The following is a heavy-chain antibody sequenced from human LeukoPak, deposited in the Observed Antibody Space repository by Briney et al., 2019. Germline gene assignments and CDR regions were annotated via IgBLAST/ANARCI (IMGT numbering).Heavy chain of an antibody. V-gene: IGHV4-34*01. CDR2: INHSGST. D-gene: IGHD6-19*01. J-gene: IGHJ5*02. CDR1: GGSFSGYY. Sequence: SETLSLTCAVYGGSFSGYYWSWIRQPPGKGLEWIGEINHSGSTNYNPSLKSRVTISVDTSKNQFSLKLSSVTAADTAVYYCARGMNSGWSYWFDPWGQGTLVAVSS. CDR3: ARGMNSGWSYWFDP.